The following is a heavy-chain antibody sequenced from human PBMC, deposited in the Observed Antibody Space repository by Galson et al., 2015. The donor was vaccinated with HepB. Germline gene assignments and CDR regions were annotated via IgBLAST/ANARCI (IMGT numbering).Heavy chain of an antibody. CDR3: ARPLHDYVWGSYRFDY. CDR2: IYYSGST. D-gene: IGHD3-16*02. J-gene: IGHJ4*02. V-gene: IGHV4-59*08. Sequence: SETLSLTCTVSGGSISSYYWSWIRQPPGKGLEWIGYIYYSGSTNYNPSLKSRVTISVDTSKNQFSLKLSSVTAADTAVYYCARPLHDYVWGSYRFDYWGQGTLVTVSS. CDR1: GGSISSYY.